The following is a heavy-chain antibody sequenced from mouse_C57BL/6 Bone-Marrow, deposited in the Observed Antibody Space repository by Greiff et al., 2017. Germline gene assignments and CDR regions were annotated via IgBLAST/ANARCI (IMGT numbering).Heavy chain of an antibody. CDR2: IDPSDSYT. J-gene: IGHJ2*01. CDR1: GYTFTSYW. D-gene: IGHD2-1*01. Sequence: QVQLQQPGAELVRPGTSVQLSCKASGYTFTSYWMHWVKQRPGQGLEWIGVIDPSDSYTNYNQKFKGKATLTVDTSSSTAYMQLSSLTSEDSAVYYCARGGNLDYWGQGTTLTGSS. V-gene: IGHV1-59*01. CDR3: ARGGNLDY.